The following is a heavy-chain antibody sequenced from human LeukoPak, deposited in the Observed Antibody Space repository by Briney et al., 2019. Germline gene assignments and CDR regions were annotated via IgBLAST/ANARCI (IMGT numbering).Heavy chain of an antibody. J-gene: IGHJ4*02. V-gene: IGHV1-69*13. CDR2: IIPIFGTA. CDR3: ASSGASIAVAGTDVDY. Sequence: GASVKVSCKASGGTFSSYAISWVRQAPGQGLEWMGGIIPIFGTANYAQKFQGRVTITADESTSTAYMELSSLRSEDTAVYYCASSGASIAVAGTDVDYWGQGTLVTVSS. CDR1: GGTFSSYA. D-gene: IGHD6-19*01.